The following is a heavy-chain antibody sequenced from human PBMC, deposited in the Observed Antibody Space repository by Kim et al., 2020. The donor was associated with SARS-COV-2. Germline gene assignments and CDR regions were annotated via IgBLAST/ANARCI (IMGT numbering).Heavy chain of an antibody. CDR3: ARDHYCSSTSCYRTFDY. Sequence: GGSLRLSCAASGFTFSSYWMSWVRQAPGKGLEWVANIKQDGSEKYYVDSVKGRFTISRDNAKNSLYLQMNSLRAEDTAVYYCARDHYCSSTSCYRTFDYWGQGTLVTVSS. V-gene: IGHV3-7*01. D-gene: IGHD2-2*01. CDR1: GFTFSSYW. CDR2: IKQDGSEK. J-gene: IGHJ4*02.